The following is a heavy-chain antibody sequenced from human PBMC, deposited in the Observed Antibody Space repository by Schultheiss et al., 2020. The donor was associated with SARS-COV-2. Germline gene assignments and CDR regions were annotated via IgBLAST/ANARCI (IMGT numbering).Heavy chain of an antibody. V-gene: IGHV3-48*03. Sequence: GGSLRLSCAASGFTFGTYNMHWVRQAPGKGLDWVSVISGGGDSTYYADSVKDRFTISRDNAKNSLFLQMNSLRTEDTAVYYCARGEDGRRGKRTTGMDVWGQGTTVTVSS. CDR1: GFTFGTYN. D-gene: IGHD1-26*01. CDR2: ISGGGDST. CDR3: ARGEDGRRGKRTTGMDV. J-gene: IGHJ6*02.